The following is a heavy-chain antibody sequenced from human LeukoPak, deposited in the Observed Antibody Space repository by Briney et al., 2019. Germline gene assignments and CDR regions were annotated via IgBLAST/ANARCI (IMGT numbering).Heavy chain of an antibody. J-gene: IGHJ6*02. CDR3: ARRSWSYYYYGMDV. CDR2: MNPNSGNT. CDR1: GYTFISYD. D-gene: IGHD3-10*01. Sequence: ASVKVSCKASGYTFISYDINWVRQATEQGLEWMGWMNPNSGNTGYAQKFQGRVTMTRNTSISTAYMELSSLRSEDTAVYYCARRSWSYYYYGMDVWGQGTTVTVSS. V-gene: IGHV1-8*01.